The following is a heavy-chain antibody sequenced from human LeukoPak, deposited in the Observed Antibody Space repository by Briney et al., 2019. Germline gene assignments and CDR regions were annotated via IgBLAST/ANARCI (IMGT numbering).Heavy chain of an antibody. Sequence: SETLSPTCTVSGGSISSGGYYWSWIRQHPGKGLEWIGYIYYSGSTYYNPSLKSRVTISVDTSKNQFSLKLSSVTAADTAVYYCARGLRLGELSPKVYWFDPWGQGTLVTVSS. V-gene: IGHV4-31*03. CDR2: IYYSGST. CDR1: GGSISSGGYY. D-gene: IGHD3-16*02. J-gene: IGHJ5*02. CDR3: ARGLRLGELSPKVYWFDP.